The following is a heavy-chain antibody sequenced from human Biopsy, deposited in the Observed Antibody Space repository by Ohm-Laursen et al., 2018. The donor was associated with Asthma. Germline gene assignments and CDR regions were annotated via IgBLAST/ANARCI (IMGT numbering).Heavy chain of an antibody. J-gene: IGHJ4*02. V-gene: IGHV3-30*18. CDR1: GFNFHNYG. D-gene: IGHD6-13*01. CDR2: ILFDGRKI. Sequence: SLRLSCAASGFNFHNYGMNWVRRAPGKGLEWVAQILFDGRKINYPDSVKGRFTISRDNSKNMVYLQMNSLRPEDTAVYYCAKDRVAGRSYYFDYWGQGSLVSVTS. CDR3: AKDRVAGRSYYFDY.